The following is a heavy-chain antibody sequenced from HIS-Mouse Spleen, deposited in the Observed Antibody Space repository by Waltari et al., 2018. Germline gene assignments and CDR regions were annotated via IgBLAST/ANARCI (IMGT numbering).Heavy chain of an antibody. CDR2: ISYDGSNK. J-gene: IGHJ4*02. V-gene: IGHV3-30*18. CDR1: GFTFSSYG. D-gene: IGHD1-26*01. CDR3: AKDRGSQFDY. Sequence: QVQLVESGGGVVQPGRSLRLPCAALGFTFSSYGMHWVRQAPGKGLEWVAVISYDGSNKYYADSVKGRFTISRDNSKNTLYLQMNSLRAEDTAVYYCAKDRGSQFDYWGQGTLVTVSS.